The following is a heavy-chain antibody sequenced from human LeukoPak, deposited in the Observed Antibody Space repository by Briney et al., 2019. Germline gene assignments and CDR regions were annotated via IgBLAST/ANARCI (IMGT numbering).Heavy chain of an antibody. CDR3: TTGHYYDSSGYYADFDY. J-gene: IGHJ4*02. D-gene: IGHD3-22*01. Sequence: GGSLRLSCAASGFTFSSAWMSWVRQAPGKGLEWVGRIKSKTDGGTTDYAAPVKGRFTISRDDSKNTRYLQMNSLKTEDTAVYYCTTGHYYDSSGYYADFDYWGQGTLVTVSS. CDR1: GFTFSSAW. CDR2: IKSKTDGGTT. V-gene: IGHV3-15*01.